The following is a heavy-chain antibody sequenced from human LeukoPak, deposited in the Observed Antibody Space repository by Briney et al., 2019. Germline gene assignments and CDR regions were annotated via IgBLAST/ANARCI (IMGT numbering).Heavy chain of an antibody. Sequence: SETLSLACTVSGGSISSGGYYWSWIRQHPGKGLEWIGYIYYSGSTYYNPSLKSRVTISVDTSKNQFSLKLSSVTAADTAVYYCARTYYYGSGSYYNKDVPSYYFDYWGQGTLVTVSS. V-gene: IGHV4-31*03. J-gene: IGHJ4*02. CDR2: IYYSGST. CDR3: ARTYYYGSGSYYNKDVPSYYFDY. D-gene: IGHD3-10*01. CDR1: GGSISSGGYY.